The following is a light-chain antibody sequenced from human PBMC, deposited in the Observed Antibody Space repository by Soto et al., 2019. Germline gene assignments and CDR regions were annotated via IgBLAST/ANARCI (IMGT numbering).Light chain of an antibody. CDR3: QSYDSSLSASVV. CDR2: GNS. Sequence: QAVVTQPPSVPGAPGQRVTISCTGSSSNIGAGYDVHWYQQLPGTAPKLLIYGNSNRPSGVPDRFSGSKSGTSASLAITGLQAEDEADYYCQSYDSSLSASVVFGGGTKLTVL. J-gene: IGLJ2*01. CDR1: SSNIGAGYD. V-gene: IGLV1-40*01.